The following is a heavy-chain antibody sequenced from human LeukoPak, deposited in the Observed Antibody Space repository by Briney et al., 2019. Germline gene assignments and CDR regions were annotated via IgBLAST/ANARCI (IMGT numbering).Heavy chain of an antibody. CDR2: ISYDGSNK. D-gene: IGHD3-22*01. V-gene: IGHV3-30*18. CDR3: AKDTVSYYDSSGPPRGYFDY. Sequence: GGSLRLSCAASGFTFSSYGMHWVRQAPGKGLEWVAVISYDGSNKYYADSVKGRFTISRDNSKNTLYLQMNSLRAEGTAVYYCAKDTVSYYDSSGPPRGYFDYWGQGTLVTVSS. J-gene: IGHJ4*02. CDR1: GFTFSSYG.